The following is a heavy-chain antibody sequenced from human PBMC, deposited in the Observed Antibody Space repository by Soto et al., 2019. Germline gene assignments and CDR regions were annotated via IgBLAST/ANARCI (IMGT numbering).Heavy chain of an antibody. J-gene: IGHJ4*02. CDR1: GFAFSSSA. D-gene: IGHD1-26*01. CDR3: AKWPPSPKMGVTSH. V-gene: IGHV3-23*01. CDR2: ITVAGGGI. Sequence: EVQLLESGGGLVQPGGSLRLSCAASGFAFSSSAMAWIRQTPGKGLQWGSAITVAGGGIYYADSVKGRFTISRDNSKKTLYLQMNGLSAEDTALYFCAKWPPSPKMGVTSHWGQGTLVTVSS.